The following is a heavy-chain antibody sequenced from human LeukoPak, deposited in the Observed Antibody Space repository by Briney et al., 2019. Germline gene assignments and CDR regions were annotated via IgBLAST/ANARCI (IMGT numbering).Heavy chain of an antibody. Sequence: PSETLSLTCTVSGGSISSYYWSWIRQPPGKGLEWIGSIYYSGSTYYNPSLKSRVTISVDTSKNRFSLKLSSVTAADTAVYYCARASPLGSGSYPADYWGQGTLVTVSS. CDR3: ARASPLGSGSYPADY. CDR2: IYYSGST. D-gene: IGHD3-10*01. V-gene: IGHV4-59*05. J-gene: IGHJ4*02. CDR1: GGSISSYY.